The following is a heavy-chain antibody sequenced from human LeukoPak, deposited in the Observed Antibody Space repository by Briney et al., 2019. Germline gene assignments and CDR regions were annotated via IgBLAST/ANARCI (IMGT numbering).Heavy chain of an antibody. Sequence: PSETLSLTCTVSGGSVSSGSYYWSWIRQPPGKGLEWIVYIYYSGSTNYNPSLKSRVTISVDTSKNQFSLKLSSVTAADTAVYYCARVVSTAMVTYYFDYWGQGTLVTVSS. V-gene: IGHV4-61*01. CDR3: ARVVSTAMVTYYFDY. D-gene: IGHD5-18*01. CDR1: GGSVSSGSYY. J-gene: IGHJ4*02. CDR2: IYYSGST.